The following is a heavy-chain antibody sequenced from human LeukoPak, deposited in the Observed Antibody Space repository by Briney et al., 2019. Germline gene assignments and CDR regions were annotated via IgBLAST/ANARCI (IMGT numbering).Heavy chain of an antibody. CDR3: ARESVFVVATAGGMDV. Sequence: SETLSLTCTVSGGSISSSSYYWGWIRQPPGKGLEWIGSIYYSGSTYYNPSLKSRVTISVDTSKNQFSLKLSSVTAADTAVYYCARESVFVVATAGGMDVWGQGTTVTVSS. CDR1: GGSISSSSYY. D-gene: IGHD2-21*01. CDR2: IYYSGST. V-gene: IGHV4-39*07. J-gene: IGHJ6*02.